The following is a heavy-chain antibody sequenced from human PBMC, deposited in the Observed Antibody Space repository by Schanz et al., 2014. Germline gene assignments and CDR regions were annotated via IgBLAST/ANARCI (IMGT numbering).Heavy chain of an antibody. CDR3: ARIGGSVFDY. CDR2: VSSDGNND. V-gene: IGHV3-30*03. CDR1: GFSFTTYA. J-gene: IGHJ4*02. D-gene: IGHD3-10*01. Sequence: VQLVESGGGLVQPGGSLRLSCAASGFSFTTYAMSWVRQAPGKGLEWVALVSSDGNNDYYTDSVKGRFTISRDSAENSLYLQMNSLRAEDTAVYYCARIGGSVFDYWAQGTLVTVSS.